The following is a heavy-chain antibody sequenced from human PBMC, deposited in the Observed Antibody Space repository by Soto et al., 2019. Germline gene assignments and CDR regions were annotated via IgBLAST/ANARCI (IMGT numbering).Heavy chain of an antibody. CDR1: GFTFSSYA. CDR2: ISGSGGST. Sequence: VGSLRLSCAASGFTFSSYAMSWVRQAPGKGLEWVSAISGSGGSTYYADSVKGRFTISRDNSKNTLYLQMNSLRAEDTAVYYCAKDGSSSGWYLGYYYYGMDVWGQGTTVTVSS. CDR3: AKDGSSSGWYLGYYYYGMDV. V-gene: IGHV3-23*01. J-gene: IGHJ6*02. D-gene: IGHD6-19*01.